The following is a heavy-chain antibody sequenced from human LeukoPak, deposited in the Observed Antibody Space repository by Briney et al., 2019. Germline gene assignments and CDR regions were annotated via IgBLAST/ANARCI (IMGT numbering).Heavy chain of an antibody. D-gene: IGHD4-23*01. CDR2: IYYSGST. CDR3: ARDRGGYNYYGMDA. CDR1: GGSISSYY. V-gene: IGHV4-59*01. J-gene: IGHJ6*02. Sequence: SETLSLTCTVSGGSISSYYWSWIRQPPGKGLEWIGYIYYSGSTNYNPSLKSRVTISVDTSKNQFSLKLSSVTAADTAVYYCARDRGGYNYYGMDAWGQGTTVTVSS.